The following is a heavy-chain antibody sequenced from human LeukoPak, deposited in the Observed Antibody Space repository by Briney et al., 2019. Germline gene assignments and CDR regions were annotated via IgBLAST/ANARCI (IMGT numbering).Heavy chain of an antibody. J-gene: IGHJ6*03. Sequence: ASVKVSCKASGYTFTSYAMNWVRQAPGQGLEWMGWINTNTGNPTYAQGFTGRFVFSLDTSVSTAYLQISSLKAEDTAVYYCASLPGPIAAAGNYYYYYMDVWGKGTTVTVSS. D-gene: IGHD6-13*01. V-gene: IGHV7-4-1*02. CDR3: ASLPGPIAAAGNYYYYYMDV. CDR1: GYTFTSYA. CDR2: INTNTGNP.